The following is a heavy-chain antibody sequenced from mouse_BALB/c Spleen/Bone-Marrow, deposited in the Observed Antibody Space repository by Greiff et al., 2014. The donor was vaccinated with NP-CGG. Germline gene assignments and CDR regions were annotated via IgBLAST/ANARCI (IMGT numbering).Heavy chain of an antibody. CDR3: ARGGISVDY. V-gene: IGHV1-80*01. J-gene: IGHJ2*01. CDR2: IYPGDGDT. Sequence: QVQLQQSGAELVGPGSSVKISCESSGYVFSTYWINWVKQRPGQGLEWIGQIYPGDGDTDYNGKFKDKATLTADKSSNTAYMQLSSLTSEDSAVYFCARGGISVDYWGQGTTLTVSS. CDR1: GYVFSTYW.